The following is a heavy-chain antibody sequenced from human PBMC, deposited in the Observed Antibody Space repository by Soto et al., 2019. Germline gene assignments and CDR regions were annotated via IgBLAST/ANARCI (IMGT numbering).Heavy chain of an antibody. J-gene: IGHJ5*02. Sequence: GGSLRLSCAASGFTFSSYGMHWVRQAPGKGLEWVAVIWYDGSNKYYADSVKGRFTISRDNSKNTLYLQMNSLRAEDTAVYYCARDQMGIAAAGMNWFDPWGQGTLVTVSS. CDR2: IWYDGSNK. V-gene: IGHV3-33*01. CDR3: ARDQMGIAAAGMNWFDP. CDR1: GFTFSSYG. D-gene: IGHD6-13*01.